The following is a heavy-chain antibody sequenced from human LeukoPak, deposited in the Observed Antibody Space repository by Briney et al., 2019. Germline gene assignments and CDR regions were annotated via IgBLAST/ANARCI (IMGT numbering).Heavy chain of an antibody. CDR3: AIRLSIRESFDY. CDR2: INPNSGGT. V-gene: IGHV1-2*02. Sequence: ASVKVSCKASGYTFTGYYMHWVRQAPGQGLEWMGWINPNSGGTNYAQKFQGRVTMTRDTSISTAYMELSRLRSDDTAVYYCAIRLSIRESFDYWGQGTLVTVSS. CDR1: GYTFTGYY. J-gene: IGHJ4*02. D-gene: IGHD5-24*01.